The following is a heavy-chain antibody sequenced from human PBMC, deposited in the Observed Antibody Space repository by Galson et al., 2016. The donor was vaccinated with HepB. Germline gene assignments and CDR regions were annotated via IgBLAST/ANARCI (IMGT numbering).Heavy chain of an antibody. Sequence: SETLSLTCTVSGGSISSTTWWSWIRQPPGKGLEWIGEMYHSGGTYYNPCLKSRVSISVDKSKNQLSLNLSSVTAADTAAYYCARVPLYNYGMDVWGQGTTVTVAS. CDR2: MYHSGGT. CDR3: ARVPLYNYGMDV. V-gene: IGHV4-4*02. CDR1: GGSISSTTW. J-gene: IGHJ6*02.